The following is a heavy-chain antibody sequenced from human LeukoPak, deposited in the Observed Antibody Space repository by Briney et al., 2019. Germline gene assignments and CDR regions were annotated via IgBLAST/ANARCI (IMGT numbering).Heavy chain of an antibody. CDR2: ISSDGSIT. D-gene: IGHD3-10*01. Sequence: PGGSLRLSCAVAGFPLSNYWMDWVRQAPGKGLVWVSRISSDGSITGYADSVKGRFTISRDNAKNTLYLQMNSLRAEDTAVYYCARHLNYYLDYWGQGTLVTVSS. CDR3: ARHLNYYLDY. CDR1: GFPLSNYW. J-gene: IGHJ4*02. V-gene: IGHV3-74*01.